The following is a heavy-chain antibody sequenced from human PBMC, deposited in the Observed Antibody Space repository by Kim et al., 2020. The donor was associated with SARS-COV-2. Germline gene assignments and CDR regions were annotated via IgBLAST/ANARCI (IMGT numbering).Heavy chain of an antibody. J-gene: IGHJ6*01. CDR2: ISYDGSNK. CDR1: GFTFSSYA. CDR3: ARAPFGSSWYSPYYYYYG. D-gene: IGHD6-13*01. Sequence: GGSLRLSCAASGFTFSSYAMHWVRQAPGKGLEWVAVISYDGSNKYYADSVKGRFTISRDNSKNTLYLQMNSLRAEDTAVYYCARAPFGSSWYSPYYYYYG. V-gene: IGHV3-30*04.